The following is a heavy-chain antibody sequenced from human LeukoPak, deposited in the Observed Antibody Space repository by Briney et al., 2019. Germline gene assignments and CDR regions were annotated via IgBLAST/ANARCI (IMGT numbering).Heavy chain of an antibody. CDR2: INPNSGGT. V-gene: IGHV1-2*02. J-gene: IGHJ6*03. CDR3: ARDLSITMVRGVMWNYYYMDV. CDR1: GYTFTGYY. Sequence: ASVKVSCKASGYTFTGYYMHWVRQAPGQGLEWMGWINPNSGGTNYAQKFQGRVTMTRDTSISTAYMELSRLRSDDTAVYYCARDLSITMVRGVMWNYYYMDVWGKGTTVTVSS. D-gene: IGHD3-10*01.